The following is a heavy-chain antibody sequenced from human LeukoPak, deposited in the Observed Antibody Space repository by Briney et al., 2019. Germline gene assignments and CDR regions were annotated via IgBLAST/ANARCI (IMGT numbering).Heavy chain of an antibody. V-gene: IGHV4-34*01. CDR2: VNHSGST. D-gene: IGHD5-12*01. Sequence: SETLSLTCAVYGGYFSGYYWSWIRQPPGKGLEWIGEVNHSGSTNYNPSLKGRVTISVDTSKNQFSLKLSSVPAADTAVYYCAREFSGYDFDYRGQGTLVTVSS. J-gene: IGHJ4*02. CDR1: GGYFSGYY. CDR3: AREFSGYDFDY.